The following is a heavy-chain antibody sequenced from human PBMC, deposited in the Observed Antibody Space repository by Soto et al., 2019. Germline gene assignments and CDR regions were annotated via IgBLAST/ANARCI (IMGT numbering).Heavy chain of an antibody. CDR3: AKADRSGYYYFDY. Sequence: GGSLRLSCAASGFTFSSYAMSWVCQAPGKGLEWVSTISGSGGSTYYADSVKDRFTISRDKSKNTLYLQMNSLRAEDTAVYYCAKADRSGYYYFDYWGQGTLVTVSS. D-gene: IGHD3-22*01. CDR1: GFTFSSYA. V-gene: IGHV3-23*01. J-gene: IGHJ4*02. CDR2: ISGSGGST.